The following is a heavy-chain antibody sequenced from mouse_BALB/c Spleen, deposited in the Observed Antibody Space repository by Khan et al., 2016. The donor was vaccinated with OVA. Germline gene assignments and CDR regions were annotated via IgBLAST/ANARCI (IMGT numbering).Heavy chain of an antibody. D-gene: IGHD1-1*01. CDR1: GYTFPNYW. J-gene: IGHJ2*01. V-gene: IGHV1-7*01. Sequence: QVQLKQSGAELAKPGASVKMSCKASGYTFPNYWMHWVKQGPGQGLEWIGYINPSTDYTEYNQRFKDKATLTADKSSSTAYMQLSSLTSEDSAAYYCTRLGYSYGSTFVYWGQGTTLTVSS. CDR3: TRLGYSYGSTFVY. CDR2: INPSTDYT.